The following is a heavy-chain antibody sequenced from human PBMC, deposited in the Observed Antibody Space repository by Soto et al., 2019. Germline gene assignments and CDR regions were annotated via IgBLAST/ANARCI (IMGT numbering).Heavy chain of an antibody. Sequence: ASVKVSCKASGYTFTSYGISWVRQAPGQGLEWMGWIGAYNGDTNYAQTLQGRVTMTTDTSTSTAYMELRSLRSDDTAVYYCARGTGTTSEGSLFDYWGQGTLVTVST. CDR1: GYTFTSYG. D-gene: IGHD1-1*01. CDR3: ARGTGTTSEGSLFDY. CDR2: IGAYNGDT. J-gene: IGHJ4*02. V-gene: IGHV1-18*01.